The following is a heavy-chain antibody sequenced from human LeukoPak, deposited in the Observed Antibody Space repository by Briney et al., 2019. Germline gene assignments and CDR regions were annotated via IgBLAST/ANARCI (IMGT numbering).Heavy chain of an antibody. CDR1: GFTFNKYA. Sequence: GGSLRLSCAASGFTFNKYAMTWVRQAPGKGLEWVSAIGDNGVDRKYADSVKGRFTISRDNSKNTPYLQMNSLRAEDTAIYYCGRDWKLDYWGQGTLVTVSS. CDR3: GRDWKLDY. V-gene: IGHV3-23*01. CDR2: IGDNGVDR. D-gene: IGHD1-1*01. J-gene: IGHJ4*02.